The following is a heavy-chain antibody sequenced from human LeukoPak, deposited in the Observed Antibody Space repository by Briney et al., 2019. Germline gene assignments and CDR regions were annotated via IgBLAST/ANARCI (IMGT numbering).Heavy chain of an antibody. Sequence: PGGSLRLSCAASGFTFSSYAMSWVRQAPGKGLEWVSAISGSGGSTYYADSVKGRFTISRDNSKNTLYLQMNSLRAEDTAVYYCARDAPYYDFWSGYYQGVLFDYWGQGTLVTVSS. V-gene: IGHV3-23*01. J-gene: IGHJ4*02. CDR1: GFTFSSYA. CDR3: ARDAPYYDFWSGYYQGVLFDY. CDR2: ISGSGGST. D-gene: IGHD3-3*01.